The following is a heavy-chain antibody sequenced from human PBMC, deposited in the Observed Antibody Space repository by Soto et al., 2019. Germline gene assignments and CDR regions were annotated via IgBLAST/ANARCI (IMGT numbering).Heavy chain of an antibody. D-gene: IGHD3-10*01. V-gene: IGHV3-23*01. CDR3: AKDKQIPWFGELFRWGQGTLVTVSSSKPFQD. J-gene: IGHJ4*02. CDR1: GFTFSSYA. CDR2: ISGSGGST. Sequence: GGSLRLSCAASGFTFSSYAMSWVRQAPGKGLEWVSAISGSGGSTYHADSVKGRFTISRDNSKNTLYLQMNSLRAEDTAVYYCAKDKQIPWFGELFRWGQGTLVTVSSSKPFQDWGQGTLVTVSS.